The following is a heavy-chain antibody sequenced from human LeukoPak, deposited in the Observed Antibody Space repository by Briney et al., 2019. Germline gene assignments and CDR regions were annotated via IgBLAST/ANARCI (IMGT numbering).Heavy chain of an antibody. V-gene: IGHV4-4*07. Sequence: SDTLSLTCTVFGASISDYYWSWIRQSAGKGLEWIGRISTTGSTYYNPSFQSRVTMSAYPSKTLFFLRLRSVTAADTAVYYCARVGSSGYWHYFDYWGQGALVTVSS. CDR3: ARVGSSGYWHYFDY. D-gene: IGHD3-22*01. J-gene: IGHJ4*02. CDR1: GASISDYY. CDR2: ISTTGST.